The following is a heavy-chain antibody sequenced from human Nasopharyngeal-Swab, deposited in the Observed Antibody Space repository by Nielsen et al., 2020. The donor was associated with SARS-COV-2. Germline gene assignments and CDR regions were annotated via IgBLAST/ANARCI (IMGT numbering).Heavy chain of an antibody. V-gene: IGHV1-8*02. CDR1: GYTFTSYY. D-gene: IGHD6-13*01. CDR2: MNPNSGNT. Sequence: ASVKVSCKASGYTFTSYYMHWVRQAPGQGLEWMGWMNPNSGNTGYAQKFQGRVTMTRNTSISTAYMELSSLRSEDTAVYYCARVYSSSWIDAFDIWGQGTMVTVSS. J-gene: IGHJ3*02. CDR3: ARVYSSSWIDAFDI.